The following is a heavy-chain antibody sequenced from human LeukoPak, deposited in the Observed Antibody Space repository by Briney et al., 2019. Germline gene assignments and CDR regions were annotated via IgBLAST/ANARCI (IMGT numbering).Heavy chain of an antibody. CDR2: IYTSGST. Sequence: SETLSLTCTVSGGSISSGSYYWSWIRQPAGKGLEWIGRIYTSGSTNYNPSLKSRVTISVDTSKNQFSPKLSSVTAADTAVYYCARAKGYSYGRAFDIWGQGTMVTVSS. V-gene: IGHV4-61*02. CDR1: GGSISSGSYY. D-gene: IGHD5-18*01. CDR3: ARAKGYSYGRAFDI. J-gene: IGHJ3*02.